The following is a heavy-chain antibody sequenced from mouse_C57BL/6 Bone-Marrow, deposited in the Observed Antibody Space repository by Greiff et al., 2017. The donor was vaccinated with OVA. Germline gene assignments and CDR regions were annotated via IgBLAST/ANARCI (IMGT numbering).Heavy chain of an antibody. V-gene: IGHV5-9-3*01. CDR2: ISSGGTYT. D-gene: IGHD1-1*01. J-gene: IGHJ2*01. CDR3: TRHTDYYGSSPYFDF. CDR1: GFTFSRYA. Sequence: EVKLMESGGGLVKPGGSLKLSCAASGFTFSRYAMSWVRQTPEKRLEWVATISSGGTYTYYPDSVKGRFTISRDNADNTLYLQMSSLRSEDTAMYYCTRHTDYYGSSPYFDFWGQGTTLTVSS.